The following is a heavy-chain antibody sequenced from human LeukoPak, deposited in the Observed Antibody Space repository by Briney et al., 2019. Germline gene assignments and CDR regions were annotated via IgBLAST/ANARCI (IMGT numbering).Heavy chain of an antibody. CDR3: AKDVVGDYGGNWNYFDY. Sequence: GGSLRLSCAASGFTFDDYAMHWVRQAPGKGLEWVSGISWNSGTIGYADSVKGRFTISGDNAKNSLYLQMISLRAEDMALYYCAKDVVGDYGGNWNYFDYWGQGTLVTVSS. J-gene: IGHJ4*02. CDR2: ISWNSGTI. V-gene: IGHV3-9*03. CDR1: GFTFDDYA. D-gene: IGHD4-23*01.